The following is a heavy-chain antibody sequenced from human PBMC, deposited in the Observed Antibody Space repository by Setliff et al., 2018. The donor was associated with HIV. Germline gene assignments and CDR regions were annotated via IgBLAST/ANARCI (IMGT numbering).Heavy chain of an antibody. J-gene: IGHJ4*02. V-gene: IGHV4-61*09. Sequence: PSETLSLTCDVSGDSFTTTSHSWAWLRQPAGRGLEWIGHVYSRGNTDYNPSLATRVSILMSTSEIQFSLTLNSASAADTAKYYCARGRLMGSSVLVFDFWGQGILVTVSS. CDR2: VYSRGNT. CDR3: ARGRLMGSSVLVFDF. CDR1: GDSFTTTSHS. D-gene: IGHD2-21*01.